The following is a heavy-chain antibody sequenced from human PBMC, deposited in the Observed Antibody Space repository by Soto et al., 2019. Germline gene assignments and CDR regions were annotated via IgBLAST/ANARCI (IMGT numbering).Heavy chain of an antibody. CDR2: IIPIFGTA. J-gene: IGHJ6*02. Sequence: QVQLVQSGAEVKKPGSSVKVSCKASGGTFSSYAISWVRQAPGQGLEWMGGIIPIFGTANYAQKFQGRVTITADESTSTAYMELSSLRSEDTAVYYCARVRCSSTSCYLTSDYGMDVWGQGTTVTVSS. D-gene: IGHD2-2*01. CDR1: GGTFSSYA. V-gene: IGHV1-69*01. CDR3: ARVRCSSTSCYLTSDYGMDV.